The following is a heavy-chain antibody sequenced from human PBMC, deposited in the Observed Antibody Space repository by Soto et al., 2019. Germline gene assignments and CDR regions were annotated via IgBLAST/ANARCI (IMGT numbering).Heavy chain of an antibody. CDR3: ARTRGSSSWKGYYFDY. Sequence: SETLSLTCTVTGGSISTYYWSWIRQPPGKGLEWIGHIYYTGNTNYNPSLKSRVTISVDTSKNQFSLRLRSVTAADTAVYYCARTRGSSSWKGYYFDYSGQGTLVTVSS. J-gene: IGHJ4*02. CDR1: GGSISTYY. CDR2: IYYTGNT. V-gene: IGHV4-59*12. D-gene: IGHD6-13*01.